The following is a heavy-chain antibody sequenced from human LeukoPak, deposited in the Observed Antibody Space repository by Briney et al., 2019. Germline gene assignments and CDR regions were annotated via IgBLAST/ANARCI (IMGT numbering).Heavy chain of an antibody. V-gene: IGHV3-48*03. CDR3: ARIPHPSPVGY. Sequence: GGSLRLSCVASGFTFSSSKMNWDRQAQGQGLEWISYITSSSRTNWYADSVKGRFTISRANAKNSLYLQMNGLRADDPAVYYCARIPHPSPVGYWGQGTLVTVSS. CDR2: ITSSSRTN. D-gene: IGHD4-23*01. CDR1: GFTFSSSK. J-gene: IGHJ4*02.